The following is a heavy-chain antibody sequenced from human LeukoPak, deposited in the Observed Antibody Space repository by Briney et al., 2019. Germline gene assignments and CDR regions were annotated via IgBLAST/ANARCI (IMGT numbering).Heavy chain of an antibody. Sequence: SETLSLTCTVSGGSISSSSYYWGWIRQPPGKGLEWIGSIYYSGSTYYNPSLKSRVTISVDTSKNQFSLKLSSVTAADTAVYYCARVLGGCSSTSCSDAFDIWGQGTMVTVSS. V-gene: IGHV4-39*07. CDR3: ARVLGGCSSTSCSDAFDI. CDR2: IYYSGST. D-gene: IGHD2-2*01. CDR1: GGSISSSSYY. J-gene: IGHJ3*02.